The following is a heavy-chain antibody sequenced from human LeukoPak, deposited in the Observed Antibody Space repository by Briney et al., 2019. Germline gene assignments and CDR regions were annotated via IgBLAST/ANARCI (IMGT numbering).Heavy chain of an antibody. Sequence: PSETLSLTCTVSGGSISSYYWSWIRQPPGKGLEWIAYISDIGSINYNPSLKSRVTISLDTSKTQFSLKLSSVTAADTAVYYCARISRWSGIDYWGQGTLVTVSS. CDR1: GGSISSYY. D-gene: IGHD1-26*01. CDR3: ARISRWSGIDY. CDR2: ISDIGSI. V-gene: IGHV4-59*01. J-gene: IGHJ4*02.